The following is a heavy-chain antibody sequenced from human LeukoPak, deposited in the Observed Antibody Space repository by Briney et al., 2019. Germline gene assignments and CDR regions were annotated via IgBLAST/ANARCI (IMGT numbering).Heavy chain of an antibody. J-gene: IGHJ5*02. D-gene: IGHD6-6*01. V-gene: IGHV4-38-2*02. CDR3: AWGIAARPSWFDP. CDR1: GASVSSGDYY. Sequence: SETLSLTCTVSGASVSSGDYYWGWIRQPPGKGLEWIGSIYHSGSTYYNPSLKSRVTISVDTSKNQFSLKLSSVTAADTAVYYCAWGIAARPSWFDPWGQGTLVTVSS. CDR2: IYHSGST.